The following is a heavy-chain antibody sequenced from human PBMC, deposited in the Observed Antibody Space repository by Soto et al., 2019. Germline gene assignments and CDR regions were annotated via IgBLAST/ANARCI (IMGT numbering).Heavy chain of an antibody. CDR1: GFSLSTSGVG. CDR3: AHSTTGHYWEPRGRFYFDY. D-gene: IGHD4-17*01. V-gene: IGHV2-5*01. J-gene: IGHJ4*02. Sequence: SGPTLVNPTQTLTLTCTFSGFSLSTSGVGVGWTRQPPGKALEWLALIYWNDDKRYSPSLKSRLTITKDTSKNQVVLTMTNMDPVDTATYYCAHSTTGHYWEPRGRFYFDYWGQGTLVTVSS. CDR2: IYWNDDK.